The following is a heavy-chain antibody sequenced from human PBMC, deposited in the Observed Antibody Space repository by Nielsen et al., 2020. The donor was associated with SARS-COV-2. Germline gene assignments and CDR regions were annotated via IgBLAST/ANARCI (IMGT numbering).Heavy chain of an antibody. CDR1: GFTFSSYA. CDR3: AIIWSGYTDAFDI. J-gene: IGHJ3*02. V-gene: IGHV3-23*01. CDR2: FSSSGADT. Sequence: GESLKISCAASGFTFSSYAMSWVRQAPGKGLEWVSTFSSSGADTYYADSVKGRFTISRDNSKNTLYLQMNSLRAEDTAVYYCAIIWSGYTDAFDIWGQGTMVPVSS. D-gene: IGHD3-3*01.